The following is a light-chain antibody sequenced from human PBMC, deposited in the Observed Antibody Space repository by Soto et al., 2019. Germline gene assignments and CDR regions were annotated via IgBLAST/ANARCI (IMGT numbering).Light chain of an antibody. V-gene: IGKV3-20*01. CDR1: QSVSSSY. CDR2: GAS. CDR3: QQYGSSSCT. Sequence: EIVLTQSPGTLSLSPGERATLSCRASQSVSSSYLAWYQQKPGQAPRPLIYGASSRAIGIPDRFSGSGSGTDFTLTISRLEPEDFGVYYCQQYGSSSCTFAQGTKVEV. J-gene: IGKJ1*01.